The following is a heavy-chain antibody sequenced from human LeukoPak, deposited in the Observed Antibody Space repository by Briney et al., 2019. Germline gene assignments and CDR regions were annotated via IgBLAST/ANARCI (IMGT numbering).Heavy chain of an antibody. CDR2: IYWDNDR. D-gene: IGHD6-19*01. V-gene: IGHV2-5*02. CDR3: AHRPLGFISGWDNCYFDT. J-gene: IGHJ4*03. CDR1: GFSLRTSGVG. Sequence: SGPTLVNPTQTLTLTCTFSGFSLRTSGVGVGWVRQPPGKALEWLAVIYWDNDRRYSPSLKNRLTITKDTSKNQVVLTMTNMDPGDTATYYCAHRPLGFISGWDNCYFDTWAPGTLVTVSS.